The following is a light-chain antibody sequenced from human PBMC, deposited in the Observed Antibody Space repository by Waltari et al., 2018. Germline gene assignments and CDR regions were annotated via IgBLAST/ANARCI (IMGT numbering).Light chain of an antibody. CDR1: QDIHKY. Sequence: TCRASQDIHKYLVWYQQKPGEAPKSLIYAASSLQIGVPSKFRGSGSGTNFTLTINSLQPEDFATYYCQHYDTYPITFGQGTRLEIK. CDR3: QHYDTYPIT. CDR2: AAS. V-gene: IGKV1-16*02. J-gene: IGKJ5*01.